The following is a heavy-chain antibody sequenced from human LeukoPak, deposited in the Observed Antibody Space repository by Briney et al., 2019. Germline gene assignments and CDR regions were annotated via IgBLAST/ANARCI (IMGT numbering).Heavy chain of an antibody. CDR2: ISGSGGST. CDR3: AKPFEYSSSSGFDY. D-gene: IGHD6-6*01. J-gene: IGHJ4*02. Sequence: GGSLRLSCAASGFTFSSYAMSWVRQAPGKGLEWVSAISGSGGSTYYADSVKGRFTISRDNSKNTLYLQMNSLRAEDTAVYYCAKPFEYSSSSGFDYWGQGTLVTVSP. V-gene: IGHV3-23*01. CDR1: GFTFSSYA.